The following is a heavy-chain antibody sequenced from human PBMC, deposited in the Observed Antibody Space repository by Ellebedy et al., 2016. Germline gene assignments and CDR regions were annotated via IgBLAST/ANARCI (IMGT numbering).Heavy chain of an antibody. CDR3: ARLTVQGENWFDP. D-gene: IGHD3-16*01. V-gene: IGHV4-39*01. CDR1: GGSISNSSYY. J-gene: IGHJ5*02. CDR2: IYYSGST. Sequence: SETLSLTCTVSGGSISNSSYYWGWIRQPPGKGLEWIGNIYYSGSTYYNPSLKSRLTISADTSKNQFSLRLSSVTAADTAVYYCARLTVQGENWFDPWGQGTLVTVSS.